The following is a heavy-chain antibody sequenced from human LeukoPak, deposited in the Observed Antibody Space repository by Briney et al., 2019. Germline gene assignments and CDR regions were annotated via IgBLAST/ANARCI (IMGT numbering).Heavy chain of an antibody. V-gene: IGHV3-11*01. CDR3: ARDLYSGSYSGNWPH. CDR2: ISSSGSTI. CDR1: GFTFSDYY. Sequence: GGSLRLSCAASGFTFSDYYMSWIRQAPGKGLELVSYISSSGSTIYYADSVKGRFTISRDNAKNSLYLQMNSLRAEDTAVYYCARDLYSGSYSGNWPHWGQGTLVTVSS. J-gene: IGHJ4*02. D-gene: IGHD1-26*01.